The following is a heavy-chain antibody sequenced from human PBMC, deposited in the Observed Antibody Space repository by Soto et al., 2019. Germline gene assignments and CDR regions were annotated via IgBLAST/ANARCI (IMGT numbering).Heavy chain of an antibody. J-gene: IGHJ4*02. V-gene: IGHV4-30-2*01. CDR3: ARAHYGPSGYYFDS. CDR1: GDSITSGGYS. Sequence: QVQLQESGSGLVKPSETLSLTCSVSGDSITSGGYSWSWIRQPPRRGLEWIGYIYHTGSASYSPSLMGRVTISVDKSKNQFSLSLTSVTAADTAIYYCARAHYGPSGYYFDSWGQGSLFTVSS. CDR2: IYHTGSA. D-gene: IGHD3-22*01.